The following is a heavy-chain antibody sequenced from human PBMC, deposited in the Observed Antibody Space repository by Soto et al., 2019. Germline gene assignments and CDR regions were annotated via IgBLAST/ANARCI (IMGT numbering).Heavy chain of an antibody. V-gene: IGHV3-30-3*01. J-gene: IGHJ6*02. Sequence: QAGGSLRLSCAASGFTFSSYAMHWVRQAPGKGLEWVAVISYDGSNKYYADSVKGRFTISRDNSKNTLYLQMNSLRAEDTAVYYCARDPGWNDYYYGMDVWGQGTTVTVSS. CDR1: GFTFSSYA. CDR2: ISYDGSNK. D-gene: IGHD1-1*01. CDR3: ARDPGWNDYYYGMDV.